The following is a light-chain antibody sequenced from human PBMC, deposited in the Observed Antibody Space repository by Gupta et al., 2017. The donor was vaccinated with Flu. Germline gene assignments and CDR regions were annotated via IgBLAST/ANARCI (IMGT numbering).Light chain of an antibody. CDR2: GAS. V-gene: IGKV3-20*01. CDR3: QQYGSSPYS. CDR1: QSVTRSY. Sequence: EIVLTQSPGPLSLSPGERATLSCRASQSVTRSYVAWHQQKPGQAPRLLIFGASTRATGIPDRFSGSGSGADFTLTITRLEPEDFAVYYCQQYGSSPYSFGQGTKLEIK. J-gene: IGKJ2*03.